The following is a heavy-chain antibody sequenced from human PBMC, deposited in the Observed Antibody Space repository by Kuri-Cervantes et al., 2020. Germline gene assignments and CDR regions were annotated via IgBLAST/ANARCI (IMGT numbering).Heavy chain of an antibody. J-gene: IGHJ4*02. D-gene: IGHD3-22*01. Sequence: GESLKISCAASGFTFSSYAMHWVRQAPGKGLEWVAVISYDTNIQYYADSVKGRFTISRDNSKNTLYLEMKSLRPEDTAIYYCAKIQFYDSSGFYPLGYYFDPWGQGTLVTVSS. CDR3: AKIQFYDSSGFYPLGYYFDP. V-gene: IGHV3-30*04. CDR2: ISYDTNIQ. CDR1: GFTFSSYA.